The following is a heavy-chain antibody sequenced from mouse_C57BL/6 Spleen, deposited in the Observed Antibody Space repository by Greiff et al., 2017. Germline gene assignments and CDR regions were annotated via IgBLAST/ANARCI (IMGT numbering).Heavy chain of an antibody. D-gene: IGHD2-3*01. J-gene: IGHJ3*01. CDR3: ARHLSYDGYYRY. CDR1: GFTFSSYT. CDR2: ISGGGGNT. V-gene: IGHV5-9*01. Sequence: EVMLVESGGGLVKPGGSLKLSCAASGFTFSSYTMSWVRQTPEKRLEWVATISGGGGNTYYPDSVKGRFTISRDHAKNTLYLQMSSLRSEDTALYDCARHLSYDGYYRYWGQGTLVTVSA.